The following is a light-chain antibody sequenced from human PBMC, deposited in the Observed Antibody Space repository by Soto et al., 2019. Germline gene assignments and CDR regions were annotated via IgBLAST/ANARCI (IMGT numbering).Light chain of an antibody. CDR2: GAS. V-gene: IGKV1-12*01. J-gene: IGKJ4*01. CDR3: QQTNTFPLT. CDR1: QDITRW. Sequence: DIQMTQSPTSVSSSVGDRVTITCRASQDITRWLAWYQQKPGTAPKLLIYGASSLQSGVPSRFSGSGSETDFTLTISSLQPEDSATYYCQQTNTFPLTFGGGTKVDIK.